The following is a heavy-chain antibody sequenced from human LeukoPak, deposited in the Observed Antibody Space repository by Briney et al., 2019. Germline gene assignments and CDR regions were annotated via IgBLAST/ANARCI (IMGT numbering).Heavy chain of an antibody. V-gene: IGHV4-31*03. Sequence: KPSQTLSFTCTVSGGSISSGGYYWSWIRQHPGKGLEWIGYIYYSGSTYYNPSLKSRVTISVDTSKNQFSLKLSSVTAADTAVYYCARSPIYGDPFDYWGQGTLVTVSS. CDR3: ARSPIYGDPFDY. D-gene: IGHD4-17*01. CDR2: IYYSGST. CDR1: GGSISSGGYY. J-gene: IGHJ4*02.